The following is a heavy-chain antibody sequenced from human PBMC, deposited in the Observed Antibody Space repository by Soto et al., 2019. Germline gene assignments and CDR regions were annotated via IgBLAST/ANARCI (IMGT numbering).Heavy chain of an antibody. Sequence: RGSLRLSCAASGFTFSSYAMHWVRQAPGKGLEWVAVISYDGSNKYYADSVKGRFTISRDNSKNTLYLQMNSLRAEDTAVYYCARSLAARPPQVAYFDYWGQGTLVTVSS. CDR3: ARSLAARPPQVAYFDY. D-gene: IGHD6-6*01. J-gene: IGHJ4*02. V-gene: IGHV3-30-3*01. CDR2: ISYDGSNK. CDR1: GFTFSSYA.